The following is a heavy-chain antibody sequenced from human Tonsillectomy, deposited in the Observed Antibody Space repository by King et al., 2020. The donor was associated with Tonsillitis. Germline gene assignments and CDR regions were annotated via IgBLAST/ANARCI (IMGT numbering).Heavy chain of an antibody. D-gene: IGHD5-18*01. V-gene: IGHV3-30*02. CDR3: AKAGGRYSYGPDY. CDR1: GFTFSSYG. J-gene: IGHJ4*02. CDR2: IRYDGSNK. Sequence: VQLVQSGGGVVQPGGSLRLSCAASGFTFSSYGMHWVRQAPGKGLEWVAFIRYDGSNKYYADSVKGRFTISRDNSKNTLYLQMNSLRAEDTAVYYCAKAGGRYSYGPDYWGQGTLVTVSS.